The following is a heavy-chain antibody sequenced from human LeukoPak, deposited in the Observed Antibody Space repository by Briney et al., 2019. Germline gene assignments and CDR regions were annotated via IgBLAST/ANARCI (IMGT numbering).Heavy chain of an antibody. CDR3: AKDTTTTRRGFDY. D-gene: IGHD3-10*01. CDR1: GFTFSSYG. CDR2: IWYDGTDE. V-gene: IGHV3-33*06. Sequence: GGSLRLSXAASGFTFSSYGMHWVRQAPGKGLEWVAVIWYDGTDEYYADSVKGRFTVSRDNSKKTLYLQMNSLRAEDTAVYYCAKDTTTTRRGFDYWGQGTLATVSS. J-gene: IGHJ4*02.